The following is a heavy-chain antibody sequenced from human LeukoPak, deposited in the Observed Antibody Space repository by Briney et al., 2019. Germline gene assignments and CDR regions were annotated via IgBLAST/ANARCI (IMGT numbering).Heavy chain of an antibody. CDR3: ARDARRSITIFGVVDY. V-gene: IGHV3-21*01. J-gene: IGHJ4*02. CDR2: ISSSSSYR. Sequence: GGSLRLSCAASGFTLSSYSMNWVRQAPGKGLEWVSSISSSSSYRYYADSVKGRFTISRDNAKNSLYLQMNSLRAEDTAVYYCARDARRSITIFGVVDYWGQGTLVTVSS. CDR1: GFTLSSYS. D-gene: IGHD3-3*01.